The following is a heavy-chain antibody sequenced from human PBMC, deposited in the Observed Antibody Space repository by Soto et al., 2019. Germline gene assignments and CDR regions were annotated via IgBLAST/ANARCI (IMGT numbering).Heavy chain of an antibody. Sequence: SQTLSLTCAISGDSVSSNTDSWNWIRQSPSRGLEWLGRTYFRSNWYNDYAVSVKSRIIIHPDTSNHQSSLQLNSVTPEDTAVDFCAKGDNLGPKTGYAFDPWGQGIMVTVS. V-gene: IGHV6-1*01. CDR1: GDSVSSNTDS. CDR2: TYFRSNWYN. J-gene: IGHJ5*02. D-gene: IGHD5-12*01. CDR3: AKGDNLGPKTGYAFDP.